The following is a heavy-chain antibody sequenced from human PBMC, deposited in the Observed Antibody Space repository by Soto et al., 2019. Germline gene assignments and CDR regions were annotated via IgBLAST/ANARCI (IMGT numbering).Heavy chain of an antibody. J-gene: IGHJ4*02. V-gene: IGHV1-2*04. D-gene: IGHD2-2*01. CDR3: ARSRTGYCSSTSCYEGGVDYFDY. CDR1: GYTFTGYY. Sequence: QVQLVQSGAEVKKPGASVKVSCKASGYTFTGYYMHWVRQAPGQGLEWMGWINPNSGGTNYAQKFQGWVTMTRDTSISTAYMELSRLRSDETAVYYCARSRTGYCSSTSCYEGGVDYFDYWGQGTLVTVSS. CDR2: INPNSGGT.